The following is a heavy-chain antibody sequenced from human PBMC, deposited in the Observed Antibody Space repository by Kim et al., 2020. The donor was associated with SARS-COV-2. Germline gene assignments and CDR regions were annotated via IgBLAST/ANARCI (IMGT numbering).Heavy chain of an antibody. Sequence: SETLSLTCAVYGGSFSGYYWTWIRRPPGEGLEWIGEINHSGTTYYTPSLKSRVTISVDTSKNQFSLKLSSVTAADTAVYYCARGLASGYDQKVYFDYWG. V-gene: IGHV4-34*01. CDR2: INHSGTT. CDR3: ARGLASGYDQKVYFDY. D-gene: IGHD5-12*01. J-gene: IGHJ4*01. CDR1: GGSFSGYY.